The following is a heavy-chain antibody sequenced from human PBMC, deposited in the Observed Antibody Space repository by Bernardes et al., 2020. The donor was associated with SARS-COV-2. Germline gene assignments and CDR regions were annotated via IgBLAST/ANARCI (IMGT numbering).Heavy chain of an antibody. CDR3: AKDRPIVPAAICYFDY. V-gene: IGHV3-23*01. CDR2: ISGSGGST. Sequence: GGSLRLSCAASGFTFSSYAMSWVRQAPGKGLEWVSAISGSGGSTYYADSVKGRFTISRDNSKNTLYLQMNSLRAEDTAVYYCAKDRPIVPAAICYFDYWGQGTLVTVSS. CDR1: GFTFSSYA. J-gene: IGHJ4*02. D-gene: IGHD2-2*02.